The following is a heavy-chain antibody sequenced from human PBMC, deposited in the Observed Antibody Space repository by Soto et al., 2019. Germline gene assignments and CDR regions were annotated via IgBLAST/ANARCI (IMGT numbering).Heavy chain of an antibody. J-gene: IGHJ6*02. CDR3: ARDRSFIAEADYYYYGMDV. CDR1: GYTFTSYG. D-gene: IGHD6-13*01. Sequence: GXAGEASCRASGYTFTSYGNHLVRQAPGQGLEWMGWISAYNGNTNYAQKLQGRVTMTTDTSTSTAYMELRSLRSEDTAVYYCARDRSFIAEADYYYYGMDVWGQGTTVTFSS. CDR2: ISAYNGNT. V-gene: IGHV1-18*04.